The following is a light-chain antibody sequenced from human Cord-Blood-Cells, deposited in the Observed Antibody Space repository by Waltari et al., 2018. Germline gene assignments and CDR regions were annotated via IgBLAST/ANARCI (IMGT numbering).Light chain of an antibody. V-gene: IGLV3-1*01. J-gene: IGLJ2*01. Sequence: SYELTQPPSVSVSPGQTASITCSGDKLGDKYACWYQQKPGQSPVLVIYQDSKLPSGIPERFSGSNSGNTATLTISGTQAMDEADYYCQARDSSTVVFGGGTKLTVL. CDR1: KLGDKY. CDR2: QDS. CDR3: QARDSSTVV.